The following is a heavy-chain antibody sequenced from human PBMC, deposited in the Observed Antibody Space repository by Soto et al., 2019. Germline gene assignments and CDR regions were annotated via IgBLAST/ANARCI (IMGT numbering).Heavy chain of an antibody. CDR2: INPNSGGT. CDR1: GYTFTGYY. J-gene: IGHJ6*02. V-gene: IGHV1-2*04. D-gene: IGHD3-9*01. CDR3: AREALDYDILTGYYRIYGMDV. Sequence: GASVKVSCKASGYTFTGYYMHWVRQAPGQGLERMGWINPNSGGTNYAQKFQGWVTMTRDTSISTAYMELSRLRSDDTAVYYCAREALDYDILTGYYRIYGMDVWGQGTTVTSP.